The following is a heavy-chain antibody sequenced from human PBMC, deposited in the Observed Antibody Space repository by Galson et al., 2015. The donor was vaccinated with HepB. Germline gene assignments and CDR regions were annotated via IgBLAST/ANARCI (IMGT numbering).Heavy chain of an antibody. J-gene: IGHJ4*02. CDR2: ISTSSDYT. CDR3: ARDLRPHCGTRCYLTFDY. Sequence: SLRLSCAASGFRFSDYYMAWIRQAPGKGLEWISYISTSSDYTNYADSVEGRFTISRDNAQNSLFLQMNTLRVEDTAVYYCARDLRPHCGTRCYLTFDYWGQGILVTVSS. D-gene: IGHD2-21*01. CDR1: GFRFSDYY. V-gene: IGHV3-11*06.